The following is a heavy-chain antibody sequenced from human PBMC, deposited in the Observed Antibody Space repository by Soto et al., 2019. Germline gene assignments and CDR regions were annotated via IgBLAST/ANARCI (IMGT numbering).Heavy chain of an antibody. D-gene: IGHD6-13*01. J-gene: IGHJ4*02. Sequence: EVQLVESGGGLVQPGGSLRLSCAASGFTFSSYSMNWVRQAPGKGLEWVSYISSSSSTIYYADSVKGRFTISRDNAKNSLYLQMNSLRAEDTAVYYCARVGSWYEVDYWGQGTLVTVSS. CDR1: GFTFSSYS. V-gene: IGHV3-48*01. CDR3: ARVGSWYEVDY. CDR2: ISSSSSTI.